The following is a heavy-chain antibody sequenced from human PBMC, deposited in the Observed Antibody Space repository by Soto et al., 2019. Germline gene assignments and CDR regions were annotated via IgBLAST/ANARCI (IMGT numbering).Heavy chain of an antibody. Sequence: SETLSLTCTVSGASMNIYHWSWIRHPAGKGLEWIGHIHSSGSTNYNPSLKSRVTMSVDTSKNQFSLRLMSLTAADTAVYYCARDQGVAAAGITWFDPWGQGSLVTVSS. CDR1: GASMNIYH. J-gene: IGHJ5*02. D-gene: IGHD6-13*01. CDR2: IHSSGST. CDR3: ARDQGVAAAGITWFDP. V-gene: IGHV4-4*07.